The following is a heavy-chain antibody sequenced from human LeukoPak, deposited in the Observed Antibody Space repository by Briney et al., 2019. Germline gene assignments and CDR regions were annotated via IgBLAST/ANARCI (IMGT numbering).Heavy chain of an antibody. Sequence: GGSLRLSCAASGFTFSSYSMNWVRQAPGKGLEWVSVIYGGGSTYYADSVKGRFTISRDNSKNTLYLQMNGLRAEDTAVYYCARRGDYADYWGQGTLVTVSS. V-gene: IGHV3-66*04. CDR1: GFTFSSYS. CDR2: IYGGGST. CDR3: ARRGDYADY. D-gene: IGHD4-17*01. J-gene: IGHJ4*02.